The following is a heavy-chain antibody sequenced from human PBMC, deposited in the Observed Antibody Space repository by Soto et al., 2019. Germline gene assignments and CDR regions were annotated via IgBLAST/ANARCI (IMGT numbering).Heavy chain of an antibody. J-gene: IGHJ4*02. CDR1: GGSISSYY. CDR2: IYYSGST. CDR3: ARSGRYSCSWYFFDY. D-gene: IGHD6-13*01. Sequence: RSLTCTVSGGSISSYYWSWIRQPPGKGLEWIGYIYYSGSTNYNPSLKSRVTISVDTSKNQFSLKLSSVTAADTAVYYCARSGRYSCSWYFFDYWGQGTLVTVSS. V-gene: IGHV4-59*01.